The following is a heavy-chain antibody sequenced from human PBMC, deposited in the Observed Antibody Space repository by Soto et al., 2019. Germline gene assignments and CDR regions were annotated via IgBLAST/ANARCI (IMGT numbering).Heavy chain of an antibody. J-gene: IGHJ6*04. V-gene: IGHV1-58*02. CDR1: GFTFTSSA. Sequence: SAKVSSKACGFTFTSSAMQWPRQARGQRLEWIGWIVVGIGNTNYAQKFQERVTITTDMSPSTAYMELSSLRSEDTAVYYCAAELHRITIFGVVSFVDVWGKGTTVTVSS. CDR2: IVVGIGNT. CDR3: AAELHRITIFGVVSFVDV. D-gene: IGHD3-3*01.